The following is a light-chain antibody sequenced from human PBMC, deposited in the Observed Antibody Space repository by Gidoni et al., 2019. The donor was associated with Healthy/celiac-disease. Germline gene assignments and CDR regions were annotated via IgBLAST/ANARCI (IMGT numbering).Light chain of an antibody. V-gene: IGKV3-11*01. J-gene: IGKJ1*01. CDR2: DAS. CDR1: PRLSSY. Sequence: EIVLTQSPATLSLSPGESATLSCRASPRLSSYLAWYHQKPGQSPRLLIFDASNRATGSPAWCSGRGSWTDVSLNISSRLPEDVSVYYCRQQSNWPPWTFGQGTKVEIK. CDR3: RQQSNWPPWT.